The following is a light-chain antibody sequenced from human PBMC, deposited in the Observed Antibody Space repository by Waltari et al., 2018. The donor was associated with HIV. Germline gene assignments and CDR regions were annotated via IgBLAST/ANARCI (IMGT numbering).Light chain of an antibody. CDR1: ALPTEH. J-gene: IGLJ3*02. CDR3: YSTYSSGHHSGV. V-gene: IGLV3-10*01. Sequence: VLTQPPSVSVSPGQRARITCPGDALPTEHAYCYQQKSGQAPVLVIYYDSKRPSGSPEIFSGSSSGTMATLTISGAQVEDEADYYCYSTYSSGHHSGVFGGGTQLTVL. CDR2: YDS.